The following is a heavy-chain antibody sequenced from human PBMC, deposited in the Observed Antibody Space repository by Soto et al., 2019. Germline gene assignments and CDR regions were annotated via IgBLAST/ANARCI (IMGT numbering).Heavy chain of an antibody. J-gene: IGHJ2*01. CDR1: GGSISSGGYY. CDR2: IYYSGST. D-gene: IGHD3-22*01. CDR3: ARDDYDSSGYYYVRYFDL. V-gene: IGHV4-31*03. Sequence: QVQLQESGPGLVKPSQTLSLTCTVSGGSISSGGYYWSWIRQHPGKGLEWIGYIYYSGSTYYNPSLKSRVTIAVDPSKNQFSLKLSSVTAADTAVYYCARDDYDSSGYYYVRYFDLWGRGTLVTVSS.